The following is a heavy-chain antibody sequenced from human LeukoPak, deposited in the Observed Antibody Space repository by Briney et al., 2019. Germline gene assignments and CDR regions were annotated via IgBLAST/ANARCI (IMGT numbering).Heavy chain of an antibody. CDR3: ARYAYGTQPLDY. J-gene: IGHJ4*02. Sequence: ASVKVSCKASGYTFTGYYMHWVRQAPGQGLEWMGWINPNSGGTNYAQKFQGRATMTRDTSISTAYMELSRLRSDDTAVYYCARYAYGTQPLDYWGQGTLVTVSS. CDR2: INPNSGGT. CDR1: GYTFTGYY. D-gene: IGHD3-10*01. V-gene: IGHV1-2*02.